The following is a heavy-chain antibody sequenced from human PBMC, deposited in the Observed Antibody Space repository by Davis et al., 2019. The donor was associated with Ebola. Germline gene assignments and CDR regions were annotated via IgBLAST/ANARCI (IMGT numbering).Heavy chain of an antibody. V-gene: IGHV4-61*01. CDR2: IYYSGST. J-gene: IGHJ4*02. CDR1: GGSISSSNW. CDR3: ARVAPYYYDSSGYYAWSYFDY. D-gene: IGHD3-22*01. Sequence: SETLSLTCAVPGGSISSSNWWSWIRQPPGMGLVWIGYIYYSGSTNYNPSLKSRVTISVDTSKNQFSLKLSSVTAADTAVYYCARVAPYYYDSSGYYAWSYFDYWGQGTLVTVSS.